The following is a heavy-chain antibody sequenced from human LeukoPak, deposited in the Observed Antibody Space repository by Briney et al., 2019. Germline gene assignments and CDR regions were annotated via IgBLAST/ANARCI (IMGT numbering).Heavy chain of an antibody. CDR1: GGSISSGGY. CDR2: IYSSGTT. J-gene: IGHJ4*02. D-gene: IGHD2-15*01. V-gene: IGHV4-31*03. CDR3: ARVAVGEADGGVDY. Sequence: SETLSLTCTVSGGSISSGGYWSWVRQPPGKGLEWIGHIYSSGTTFYNLSLRSRITMSLDTSKNQFSLNLSSMTAADTAVYYCARVAVGEADGGVDYWGQGTLVTVSS.